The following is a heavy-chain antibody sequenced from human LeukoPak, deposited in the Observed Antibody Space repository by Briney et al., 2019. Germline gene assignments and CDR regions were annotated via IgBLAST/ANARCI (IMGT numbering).Heavy chain of an antibody. J-gene: IGHJ4*02. D-gene: IGHD5-12*01. CDR3: ASQSAYGLGSY. Sequence: GGSLRLSCAASGFTFTNYWMSWVRQAPGKGLEWVANINPDGSAKYYVDSVKGRFTISRDNAKNSLYLQMNSLRAEDTALYYCASQSAYGLGSYWGQGTLVTVSS. CDR2: INPDGSAK. V-gene: IGHV3-7*05. CDR1: GFTFTNYW.